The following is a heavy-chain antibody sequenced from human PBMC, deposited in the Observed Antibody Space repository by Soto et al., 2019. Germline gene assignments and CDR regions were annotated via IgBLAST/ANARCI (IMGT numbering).Heavy chain of an antibody. V-gene: IGHV4-30-2*01. CDR3: ASAGGLGAVAVDY. D-gene: IGHD6-19*01. J-gene: IGHJ4*02. Sequence: QLQLQESGSGLVKPSQTLSLTCAVSGGSISSGGYSWSWIRQPPGKGLEWIGYIYHSGSTYYNPFLKGRVTISVDRSKNQFSLKLRSVTAADTAVYYCASAGGLGAVAVDYWGQGTLVTVSS. CDR1: GGSISSGGYS. CDR2: IYHSGST.